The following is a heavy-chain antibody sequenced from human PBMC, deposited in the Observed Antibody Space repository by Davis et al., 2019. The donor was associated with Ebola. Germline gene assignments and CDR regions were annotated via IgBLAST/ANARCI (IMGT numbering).Heavy chain of an antibody. D-gene: IGHD2-15*01. Sequence: PGGSLRLSCAASGFNFNIYTMSWVRQVPGKGLEWVSTISASEGHTHYSDSVKGRFTISRDNSKDTLYLQMNSLRAEDTATYYCARYCHYTDCSYFDCWGQGTMVAVSS. CDR1: GFNFNIYT. V-gene: IGHV3-23*01. J-gene: IGHJ4*02. CDR3: ARYCHYTDCSYFDC. CDR2: ISASEGHT.